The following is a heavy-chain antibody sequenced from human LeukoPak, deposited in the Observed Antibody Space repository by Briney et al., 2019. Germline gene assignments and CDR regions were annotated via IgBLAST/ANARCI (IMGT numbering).Heavy chain of an antibody. D-gene: IGHD3-9*01. Sequence: GGSLRLSCAASGFTFSSYWMSWVRQAPGKGLEWVANIKQDGSEKYYVDSVKGRFTISRDNAKNSLYLQMKSLRAEDTAVYYCARGGDYDILTGHFDYWGQGTLVTVSS. CDR2: IKQDGSEK. CDR3: ARGGDYDILTGHFDY. J-gene: IGHJ4*02. V-gene: IGHV3-7*03. CDR1: GFTFSSYW.